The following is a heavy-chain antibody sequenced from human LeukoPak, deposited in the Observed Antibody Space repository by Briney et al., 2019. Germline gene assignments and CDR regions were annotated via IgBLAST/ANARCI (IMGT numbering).Heavy chain of an antibody. CDR1: GFTFSSYG. D-gene: IGHD1-26*01. Sequence: HPRGSLRLSCAASGFTFSSYGVHWVRQAPGKGLEWVAVISYDGSNKYYADSVKGRFTISRDNSKNTLYLQMNSLRAEDTAVYYCAKRYSTGLDPWGQGTLVTVSS. V-gene: IGHV3-30*18. J-gene: IGHJ5*02. CDR3: AKRYSTGLDP. CDR2: ISYDGSNK.